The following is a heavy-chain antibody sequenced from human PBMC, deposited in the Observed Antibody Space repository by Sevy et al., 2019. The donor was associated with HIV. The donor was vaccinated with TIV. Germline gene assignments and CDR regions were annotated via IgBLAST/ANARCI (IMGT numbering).Heavy chain of an antibody. J-gene: IGHJ5*02. CDR3: ATSGGET. V-gene: IGHV3-7*01. CDR1: GFTFSSYW. Sequence: GGSLRLSCAASGFTFSSYWMNWIRQAPGKGLEWVANINQDGSEKYYVDSVKGRFTISRDNAKNSLYLEMNTLRAEDTAVYYCATSGGETWGPGTLVTVSS. D-gene: IGHD3-16*01. CDR2: INQDGSEK.